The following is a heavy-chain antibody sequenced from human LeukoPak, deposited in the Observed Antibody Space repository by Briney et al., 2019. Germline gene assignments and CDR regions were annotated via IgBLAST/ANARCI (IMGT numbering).Heavy chain of an antibody. D-gene: IGHD3-22*01. CDR3: ARDRITMIVVAIPWDAFDI. CDR1: GGSMSSYY. J-gene: IGHJ3*02. Sequence: SETLSLTCTVSGGSMSSYYWSWIRQPPGKGLEWIGYIYSSGSINYNPSLKSRVTISVDTSKNQFSLKLSSVTAADTAVFYCARDRITMIVVAIPWDAFDIWGQGTMVTVSS. V-gene: IGHV4-4*08. CDR2: IYSSGSI.